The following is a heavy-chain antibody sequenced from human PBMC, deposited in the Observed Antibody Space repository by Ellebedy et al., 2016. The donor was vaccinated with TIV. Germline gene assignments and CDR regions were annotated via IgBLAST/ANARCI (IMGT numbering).Heavy chain of an antibody. CDR2: ISISTTTK. J-gene: IGHJ4*02. CDR1: GFTFSSYS. CDR3: ARERFHGSGTPKTDY. V-gene: IGHV3-48*04. D-gene: IGHD3-10*01. Sequence: GESLKISXVGSGFTFSSYSMTWVRQAPGKGLEWVSYISISTTTKSYADSVKGRFTISRDNAKDSLFLHMDSLRAEDTAVYYCARERFHGSGTPKTDYWGPGTRVTVSS.